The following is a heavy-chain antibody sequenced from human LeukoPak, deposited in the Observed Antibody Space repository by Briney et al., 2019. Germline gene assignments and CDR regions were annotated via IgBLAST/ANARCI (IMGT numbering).Heavy chain of an antibody. CDR2: IIPIFGIT. CDR1: GGTFSSYA. J-gene: IGHJ4*02. V-gene: IGHV1-69*05. CDR3: ASNRGGLTSY. D-gene: IGHD2-21*02. Sequence: SVKVSCKASGGTFSSYAISWVRQAPGQGLEWMGRIIPIFGITNYAQKFQGRVTITTGESTSTAYMELITLRSEDTAVYYCASNRGGLTSYWGQGTLVTVSS.